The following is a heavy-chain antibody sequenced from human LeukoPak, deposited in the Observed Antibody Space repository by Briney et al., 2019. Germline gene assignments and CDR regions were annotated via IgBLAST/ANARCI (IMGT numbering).Heavy chain of an antibody. CDR1: GGTFSSYA. D-gene: IGHD1-26*01. CDR3: ARFSPGGVGAGFDY. J-gene: IGHJ4*02. V-gene: IGHV1-3*01. CDR2: INAGNGNT. Sequence: ASVKVSCKASGGTFSSYAISWVRQAPGQRLEWMGWINAGNGNTKYSQKFQGRVTITRDTSASTAYMELSSLRSEDTAVYYCARFSPGGVGAGFDYWGQGTLVTVSS.